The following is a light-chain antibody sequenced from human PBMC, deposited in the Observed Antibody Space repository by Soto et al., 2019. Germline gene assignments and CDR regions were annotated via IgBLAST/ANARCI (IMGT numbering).Light chain of an antibody. CDR1: QSISSY. V-gene: IGKV3-11*01. CDR3: QRRTYWPP. J-gene: IGKJ1*01. Sequence: EIVLTQSPATLSLSPGERATLSCRASQSISSYLAWYQQKPGQSRSILSYDASTRATGITARFSGSGSGTDFTLTISSLEPEDFAFYYCQRRTYWPPFGQGTKVEIK. CDR2: DAS.